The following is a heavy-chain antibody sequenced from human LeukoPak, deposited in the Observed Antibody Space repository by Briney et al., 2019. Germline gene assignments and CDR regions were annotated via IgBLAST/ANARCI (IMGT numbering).Heavy chain of an antibody. CDR1: GFSFSRYW. V-gene: IGHV3-74*01. Sequence: GGSLRLSCAASGFSFSRYWMHWVRQAPGKGLVWVSRMNSDGSSTNYADSVKGRFTISRDNTKNILYLQMNSLRAEDTAVYHCATGHYYDSSGYYPLPDAFDIWGQGTMVTVSS. J-gene: IGHJ3*02. CDR2: MNSDGSST. D-gene: IGHD3-22*01. CDR3: ATGHYYDSSGYYPLPDAFDI.